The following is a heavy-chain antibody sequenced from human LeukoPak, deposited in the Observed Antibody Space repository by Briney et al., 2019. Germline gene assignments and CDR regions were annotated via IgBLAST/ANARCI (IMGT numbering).Heavy chain of an antibody. CDR1: GGTFSSYA. CDR2: IIPIFGTA. J-gene: IGHJ4*02. Sequence: ASVKVSCKASGGTFSSYAISWVRQAPGQGLEWMGGIIPIFGTANYAQKFQGRVTITADESTSTAYMELSSLRSEDTAVYYCYLWFGELSRYYFDYWGQGTLVTVSS. CDR3: YLWFGELSRYYFDY. D-gene: IGHD3-10*01. V-gene: IGHV1-69*13.